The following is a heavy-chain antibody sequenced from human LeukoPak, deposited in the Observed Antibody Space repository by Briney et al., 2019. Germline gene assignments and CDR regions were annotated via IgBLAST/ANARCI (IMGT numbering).Heavy chain of an antibody. D-gene: IGHD6-13*01. CDR1: GFTFSSYS. J-gene: IGHJ4*02. V-gene: IGHV3-21*01. CDR3: ARDSSSCLDY. Sequence: GGSLRLSCAASGFTFSSYSMNWVRQAPGKGLEWVSSISSSSSYLYYADSVKGRFTISRDNAKNSLYLQMNSLRAEDTAVYYCARDSSSCLDYWGQGTLVTVSS. CDR2: ISSSSSYL.